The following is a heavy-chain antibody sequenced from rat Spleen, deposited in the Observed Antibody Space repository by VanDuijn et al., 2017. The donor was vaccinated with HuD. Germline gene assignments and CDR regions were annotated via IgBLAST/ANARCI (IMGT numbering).Heavy chain of an antibody. D-gene: IGHD5-1*01. CDR3: TREGLGAGFDY. J-gene: IGHJ2*01. CDR1: GFTYSDYG. Sequence: EVQLVESGGGLVQPGRSLKLSCAASGFTYSDYGMHWIRQAPTKGLEWVATISYDGSSTYYRYSVKGRFTISRDTAKSSLYLQMDSLRSEDTATYYCTREGLGAGFDYWGQGIMVTVSS. V-gene: IGHV5-20*01. CDR2: ISYDGSST.